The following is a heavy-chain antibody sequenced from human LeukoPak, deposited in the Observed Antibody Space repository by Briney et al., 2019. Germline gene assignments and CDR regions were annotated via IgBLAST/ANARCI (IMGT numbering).Heavy chain of an antibody. Sequence: SETLSLTCTVSGGSISSGSYYWNWIRQPAGKGPEWIGRISSSGSTNYNPSLKSRVTILIDTSKNQFSLKLSSVTAADTAVYYCARGGVYSKNDAFDFWGLGTMVTVSS. CDR2: ISSSGST. CDR3: ARGGVYSKNDAFDF. D-gene: IGHD3-10*01. CDR1: GGSISSGSYY. J-gene: IGHJ3*01. V-gene: IGHV4-61*02.